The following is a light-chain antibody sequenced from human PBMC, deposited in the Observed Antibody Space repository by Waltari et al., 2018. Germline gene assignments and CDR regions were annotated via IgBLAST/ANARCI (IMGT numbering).Light chain of an antibody. CDR1: QSISDW. Sequence: DIQITQSPSTLSASVGDRVTITCRARQSISDWLAWYQQKPGKAPELLIYKTSTLESGVPSRFSGSGSGTEFTLTITSLQPDDFASYFCQHYNSYSPWTFGQGTKVETK. CDR3: QHYNSYSPWT. CDR2: KTS. J-gene: IGKJ1*01. V-gene: IGKV1-5*03.